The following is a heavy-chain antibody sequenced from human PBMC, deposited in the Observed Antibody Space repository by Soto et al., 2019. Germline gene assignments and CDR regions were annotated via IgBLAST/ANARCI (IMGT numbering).Heavy chain of an antibody. CDR3: ASLRYCSGGSCAMGNNYYYYYGMDV. J-gene: IGHJ6*02. Sequence: QVQLVQSGAEVKKPGSSVKVSCKASGGTFSSYAISWVRQAPGQGREWMGGIITIFGTANYAQKFQGRVTITADKSTSTAYMELSRLRSEDTAVYYCASLRYCSGGSCAMGNNYYYYYGMDVWCQGTTVTVSS. V-gene: IGHV1-69*06. CDR1: GGTFSSYA. D-gene: IGHD2-15*01. CDR2: IITIFGTA.